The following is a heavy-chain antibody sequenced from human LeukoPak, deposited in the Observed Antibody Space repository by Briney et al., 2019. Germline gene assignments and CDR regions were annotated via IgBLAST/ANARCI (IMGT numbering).Heavy chain of an antibody. CDR2: ISYDGSNK. Sequence: PGGSLRLSCAASGFTFSSYAMHWVRQAPGKGLEWVAVISYDGSNKYYADSVKGRFTISGDNSKNTLYLQMNSLRAEDTAVYYCARRLQFDYWGQGTLVTVSS. J-gene: IGHJ4*02. CDR1: GFTFSSYA. V-gene: IGHV3-30-3*01. CDR3: ARRLQFDY.